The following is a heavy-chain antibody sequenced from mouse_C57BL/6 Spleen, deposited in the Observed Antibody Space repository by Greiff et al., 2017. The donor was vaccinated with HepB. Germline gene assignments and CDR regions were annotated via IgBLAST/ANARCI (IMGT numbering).Heavy chain of an antibody. V-gene: IGHV6-6*01. J-gene: IGHJ4*01. Sequence: EVQGVESGGGLVQPGGSMKLSCAASGFTFSDAWMDWVRQSPEKGLEWVAEIRNKANNHATYYAESVKGRFTISRDDSKSRVYLQMNSLRAEDTGIYYSTRDYSNLYYAMDDWGQGTTVTVSS. D-gene: IGHD2-5*01. CDR2: IRNKANNHAT. CDR3: TRDYSNLYYAMDD. CDR1: GFTFSDAW.